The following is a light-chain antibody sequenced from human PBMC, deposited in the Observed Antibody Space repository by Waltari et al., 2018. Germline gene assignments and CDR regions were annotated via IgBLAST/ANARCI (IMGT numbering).Light chain of an antibody. J-gene: IGKJ2*01. CDR1: QSVSTSF. Sequence: EIVLTQSPDTLSLSPGESATLSCRASQSVSTSFLAWYQQKPGQAPRLIIYGASNRATGIPDRFSGRGSGTDFTLTISRLEPEDVAVDYCQQYFSSPPYTFGQGTKLEIK. CDR3: QQYFSSPPYT. CDR2: GAS. V-gene: IGKV3-20*01.